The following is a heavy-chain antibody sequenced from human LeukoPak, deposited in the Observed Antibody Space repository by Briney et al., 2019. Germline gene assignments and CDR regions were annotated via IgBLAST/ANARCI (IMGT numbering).Heavy chain of an antibody. V-gene: IGHV1-69*05. CDR1: GGTFSSYA. J-gene: IGHJ5*02. CDR3: ARDRWGSPNSAITIFGVVSGNWFDP. Sequence: SVKVSCKASGGTFSSYAISWVRQAPGQGLEWMGRIIPIFDTTNYAQKFQGRVTITTDESTSTAYMELSSLRSEDTAVYYCARDRWGSPNSAITIFGVVSGNWFDPWGQGTLVTVSS. D-gene: IGHD3-3*01. CDR2: IIPIFDTT.